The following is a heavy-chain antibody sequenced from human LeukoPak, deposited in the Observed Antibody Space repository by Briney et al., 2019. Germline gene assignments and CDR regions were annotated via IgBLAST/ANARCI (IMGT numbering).Heavy chain of an antibody. CDR2: NNPSGGST. Sequence: ASVKVSCKASGYTFTSYYIHWVRQAPGQGLEWMGINNPSGGSTNYAQKFQGRVTMTRDTSTSTVYMELSSLRSDDTAVYHCARPEVPAAIGTEYFQDWGQGTLVTVSS. D-gene: IGHD2-2*02. J-gene: IGHJ1*01. CDR1: GYTFTSYY. V-gene: IGHV1-46*01. CDR3: ARPEVPAAIGTEYFQD.